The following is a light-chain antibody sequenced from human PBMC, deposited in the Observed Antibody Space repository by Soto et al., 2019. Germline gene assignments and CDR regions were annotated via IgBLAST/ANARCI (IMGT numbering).Light chain of an antibody. CDR2: GAS. J-gene: IGKJ1*01. V-gene: IGKV3-15*01. Sequence: EIVMTQSPATLSVSPGERATLSCRASQRVSDYLVWYQQKPGQAPRLLISGASIRATGIPARFSGHGSGREFTLTISSLQSEDCAVYYCQQYLTCPWTFGQGTKVEI. CDR1: QRVSDY. CDR3: QQYLTCPWT.